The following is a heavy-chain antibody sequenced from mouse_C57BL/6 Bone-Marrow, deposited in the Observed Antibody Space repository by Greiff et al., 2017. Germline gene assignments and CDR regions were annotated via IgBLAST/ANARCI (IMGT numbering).Heavy chain of an antibody. CDR3: TRNRRFAY. CDR1: GYSITSGYY. Sequence: EVQVVESGPGLVKPSQSLSLTCSVTGYSITSGYYWNWIRQFPGNKLEWMGYISYDGSNNYNPSLKNRISITRDTSKTQFFLKLNSVTTEDTATYYCTRNRRFAYWGQGTLVTVSA. CDR2: ISYDGSN. V-gene: IGHV3-6*01. J-gene: IGHJ3*01.